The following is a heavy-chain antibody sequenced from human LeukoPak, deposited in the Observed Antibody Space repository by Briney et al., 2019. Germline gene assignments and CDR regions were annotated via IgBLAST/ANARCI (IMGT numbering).Heavy chain of an antibody. V-gene: IGHV3-74*01. CDR2: MNSDGSTT. CDR1: GFXFSRDW. CDR3: VRALMGTSDH. D-gene: IGHD7-27*01. J-gene: IGHJ1*01. Sequence: PGGSLRLSCAASGFXFSRDWMHWVRQGPGKGLVWVSRMNSDGSTTNYADSVKGRFTISRDNAKNTLYLQMNSLRAEDTAVYYCVRALMGTSDHWGQGSLVTVSS.